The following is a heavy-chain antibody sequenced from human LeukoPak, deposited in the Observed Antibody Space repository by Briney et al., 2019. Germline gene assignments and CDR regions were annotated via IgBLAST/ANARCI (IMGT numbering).Heavy chain of an antibody. D-gene: IGHD3-22*01. J-gene: IGHJ4*02. CDR3: ARVGYYDSSGYRDY. Sequence: SETLSLTCAVYGGSFSGYYWSWIRQPPGKGLEWIGEINHSGSTNHNPSLKSRVTISVDTSKNQFSLELSSVTAADTAVYYCARVGYYDSSGYRDYWGQGTLVTVSS. CDR2: INHSGST. CDR1: GGSFSGYY. V-gene: IGHV4-34*01.